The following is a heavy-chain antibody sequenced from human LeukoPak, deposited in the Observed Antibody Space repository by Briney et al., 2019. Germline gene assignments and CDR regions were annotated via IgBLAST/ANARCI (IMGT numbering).Heavy chain of an antibody. CDR3: ARHSPQVGFVYFFDS. V-gene: IGHV4-59*08. Sequence: SETLSLTSTVSGVSMYNFHWSWIPQPPGRGLKWIGYIYYSGATHSNPSLKSRVTVSLNTSKNQFSLKLTSVTAADTAVYYCARHSPQVGFVYFFDSGGQGTLVTVSS. CDR1: GVSMYNFH. D-gene: IGHD1-26*01. J-gene: IGHJ4*02. CDR2: IYYSGAT.